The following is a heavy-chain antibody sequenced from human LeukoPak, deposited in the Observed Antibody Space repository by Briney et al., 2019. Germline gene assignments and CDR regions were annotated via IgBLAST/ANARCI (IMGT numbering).Heavy chain of an antibody. CDR3: AKGFSSGYFQFDY. CDR1: GFTFNTYG. CDR2: ISYDGSNK. J-gene: IGHJ4*02. Sequence: HSGRSLRLSCAASGFTFNTYGMHWVRQAPGKGLEWVAVISYDGSNKYYADSVKGRFTISRDNSKNTLYLQMNSLRAEDTAVYYCAKGFSSGYFQFDYWGQGTLVTVSS. V-gene: IGHV3-30*18. D-gene: IGHD3-22*01.